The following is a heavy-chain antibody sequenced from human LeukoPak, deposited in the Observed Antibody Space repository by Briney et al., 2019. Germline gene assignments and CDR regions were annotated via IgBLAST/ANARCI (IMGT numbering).Heavy chain of an antibody. CDR3: ARASGYSYGSDAFDI. V-gene: IGHV3-7*01. CDR1: GFTFSSYW. J-gene: IGHJ3*02. D-gene: IGHD5-18*01. CDR2: IKQDGSEK. Sequence: GGSLRLSCAASGFTFSSYWMSWVRQAPGKGLEWVANIKQDGSEKYYVDSVKGRFTISRDNAKNPLYLQMNSLRAEDTAVYYCARASGYSYGSDAFDIWGQGTMVTVSS.